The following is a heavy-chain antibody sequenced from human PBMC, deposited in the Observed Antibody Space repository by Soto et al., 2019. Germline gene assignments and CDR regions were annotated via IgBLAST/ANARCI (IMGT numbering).Heavy chain of an antibody. V-gene: IGHV1-8*01. CDR2: MNPNSGDT. D-gene: IGHD5-18*01. Sequence: ASVKVSCKASGYNFSSHDINWVRQATGQGLEWMGWMNPNSGDTGCAQSLQGRLTMTTDTSISTAYMELTRLTSEDTAVYYCAIHCISRNCSIGLWFGMGVWGQGSSVTVSS. CDR3: AIHCISRNCSIGLWFGMGV. CDR1: GYNFSSHD. J-gene: IGHJ6*02.